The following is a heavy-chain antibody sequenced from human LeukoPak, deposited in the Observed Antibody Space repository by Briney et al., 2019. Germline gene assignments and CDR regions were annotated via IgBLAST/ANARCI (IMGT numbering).Heavy chain of an antibody. V-gene: IGHV1-2*02. CDR3: ARDRYRLLEWLRHYYYGMDV. Sequence: ASVKVSCKASGYTFTGYYMHWVRQAPGQGLEWMGWINPNSGGTNYAQKFQGRVTMTRDTSISTAYMELSRLRSDDTAVYYCARDRYRLLEWLRHYYYGMDVWGQGTTVTVSS. J-gene: IGHJ6*02. CDR1: GYTFTGYY. D-gene: IGHD3-3*01. CDR2: INPNSGGT.